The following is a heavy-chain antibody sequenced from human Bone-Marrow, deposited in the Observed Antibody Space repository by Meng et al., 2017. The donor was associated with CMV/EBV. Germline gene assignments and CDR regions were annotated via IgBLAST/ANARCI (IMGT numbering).Heavy chain of an antibody. CDR1: GFTFSSYS. CDR2: ISSSSSYI. CDR3: ARDSGPDYDILTGYHTDAFAI. V-gene: IGHV3-21*01. D-gene: IGHD3-9*01. Sequence: GESLKISCAASGFTFSSYSMNWVRQAPGKGLEWVSSISSSSSYIYYADSVKGRFTISRDNAKNSLYLQMNSLRAEDTAVYYCARDSGPDYDILTGYHTDAFAIWGQGTMVTVSS. J-gene: IGHJ3*02.